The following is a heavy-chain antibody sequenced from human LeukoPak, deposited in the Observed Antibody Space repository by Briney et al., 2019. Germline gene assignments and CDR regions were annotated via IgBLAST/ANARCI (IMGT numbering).Heavy chain of an antibody. V-gene: IGHV1-8*01. Sequence: ASVKVSRKASGYTFTSYDINWVRQATGQGLEWMGWMNPNSGNTGYAQKFQGRVTMTRNTSISTAYMELSSLRSEDTAVYYCARVQKAAAGKKRKYYFDYWGQGTLVTVSS. D-gene: IGHD6-13*01. CDR3: ARVQKAAAGKKRKYYFDY. J-gene: IGHJ4*02. CDR1: GYTFTSYD. CDR2: MNPNSGNT.